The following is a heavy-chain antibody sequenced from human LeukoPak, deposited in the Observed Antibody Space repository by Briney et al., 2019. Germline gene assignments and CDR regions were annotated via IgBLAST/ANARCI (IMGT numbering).Heavy chain of an antibody. CDR1: GYTFTSYG. J-gene: IGHJ4*02. V-gene: IGHV1-18*01. CDR2: ISAYNGNT. CDR3: ARHGDVRYFDWLKDGFDY. D-gene: IGHD3-9*01. Sequence: GASVKVSCKASGYTFTSYGISWVRQAPGQGLEWMGWISAYNGNTNYAQKLQGRVTMTTDTSTSTAYMELRGLRSDDTAVYYCARHGDVRYFDWLKDGFDYWGQGTLVTVSS.